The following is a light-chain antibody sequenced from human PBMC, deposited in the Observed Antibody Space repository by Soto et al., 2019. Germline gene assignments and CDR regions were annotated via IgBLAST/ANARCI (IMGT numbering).Light chain of an antibody. Sequence: DIQMTQSPSSLSASVGDRVTITCRASLSISSSLNWYQQKPGKAPKLLIYAASSLQSGVPSRFSGSGSGTDFTLTIRNLQPEDFATYYCQQSYGIPHFRFGKGTRLEIK. CDR3: QQSYGIPHFR. V-gene: IGKV1-39*01. CDR1: LSISSS. J-gene: IGKJ5*01. CDR2: AAS.